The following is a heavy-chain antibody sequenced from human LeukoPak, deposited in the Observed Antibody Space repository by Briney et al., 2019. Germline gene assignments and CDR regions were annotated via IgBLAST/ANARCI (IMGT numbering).Heavy chain of an antibody. J-gene: IGHJ4*02. CDR3: AKAPVTTCRGAYCYPFDY. D-gene: IGHD2-21*01. Sequence: GGSLRLSCAASGFTFSSYAMHWVRQAPGKGLEYVSAISSNGGSTYYANSVKGRFTISRDNSKNTLFLQMNRLRPEDAAVYYCAKAPVTTCRGAYCYPFDYWGQGTLVTVSS. CDR1: GFTFSSYA. V-gene: IGHV3-64*01. CDR2: ISSNGGST.